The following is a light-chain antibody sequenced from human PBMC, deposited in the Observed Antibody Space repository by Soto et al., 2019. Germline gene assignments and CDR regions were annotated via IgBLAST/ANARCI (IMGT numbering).Light chain of an antibody. V-gene: IGKV1-27*01. CDR2: AAS. J-gene: IGKJ1*01. Sequence: DIQMTQSPSSLSASVGDTGTITCRASQGIIDYLAWYQQRPGKVPKLLIYAASTLQTGVPSRFSGSGAGTDFTLTISSRQPEDVATYYCQKYDTAPQTFGQGTRVEIK. CDR3: QKYDTAPQT. CDR1: QGIIDY.